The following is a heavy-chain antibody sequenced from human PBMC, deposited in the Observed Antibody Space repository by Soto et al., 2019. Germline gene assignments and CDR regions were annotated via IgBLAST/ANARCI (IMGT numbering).Heavy chain of an antibody. CDR3: ATDRPDNRRDGDFDY. D-gene: IGHD1-1*01. V-gene: IGHV3-15*01. CDR2: IKDRIDGGTT. J-gene: IGHJ4*02. CDR1: GLTFTNAW. Sequence: EVQLVESGGGLVKPGGSLRLSCVASGLTFTNAWLSWVRQAPGKGLEWVGRIKDRIDGGTTDYAAAVKDRFTISRDDSKNTVYLQMNSLKTEDTGVYYCATDRPDNRRDGDFDYWGQGTLVTVSS.